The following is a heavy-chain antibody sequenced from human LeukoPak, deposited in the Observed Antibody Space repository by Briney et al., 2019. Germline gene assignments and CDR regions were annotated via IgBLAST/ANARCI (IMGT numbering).Heavy chain of an antibody. D-gene: IGHD2-2*01. V-gene: IGHV1-24*01. CDR2: FDPEDGET. CDR3: ATLSQLLFVGYYYYYMDV. J-gene: IGHJ6*03. CDR1: GYTLTELS. Sequence: ASVKVSCKVSGYTLTELSMHWVRQAPGKGLEWMGGFDPEDGETIYAQKFQGRVTMTEDTSTDTAYMELSSLRSEDTAVYYCATLSQLLFVGYYYYYMDVWGKGTTVTVSS.